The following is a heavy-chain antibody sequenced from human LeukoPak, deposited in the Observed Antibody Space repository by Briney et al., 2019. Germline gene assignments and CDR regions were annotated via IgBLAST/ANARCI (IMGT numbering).Heavy chain of an antibody. J-gene: IGHJ4*02. CDR2: ISSSGSTI. Sequence: PGGSLRLSCAASGFTFSDYYMSWIRQAPGKGLEWVSYISSSGSTIYYADSVKGRFTISRDNAKNSLYLQMNSLRAEDTAVYYCARTMTRWIQFSSYFDYWGQGTLVTVSS. CDR3: ARTMTRWIQFSSYFDY. D-gene: IGHD5-24*01. V-gene: IGHV3-11*04. CDR1: GFTFSDYY.